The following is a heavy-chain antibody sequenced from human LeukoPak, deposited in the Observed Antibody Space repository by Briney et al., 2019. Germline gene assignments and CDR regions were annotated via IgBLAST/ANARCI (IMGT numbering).Heavy chain of an antibody. J-gene: IGHJ4*02. Sequence: GGSLRLSCAASGFTISNAWMSLVRQAAGKGLEWVGRIKSKTDGGTTDYAAPVKGRFTISRDDSKDTLYLQMNSLKTEDTAVYYCTTPDCSGGSCYSDDFDYWGQGTLVTVSS. CDR2: IKSKTDGGTT. CDR1: GFTISNAW. D-gene: IGHD2-15*01. CDR3: TTPDCSGGSCYSDDFDY. V-gene: IGHV3-15*01.